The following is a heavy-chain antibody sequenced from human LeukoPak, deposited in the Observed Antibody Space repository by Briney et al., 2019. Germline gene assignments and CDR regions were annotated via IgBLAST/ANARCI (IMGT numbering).Heavy chain of an antibody. D-gene: IGHD3-9*01. CDR1: GSSLTIHS. CDR2: INPALKTS. CDR3: ERVMRERHHFDL. Sequence: SVKVSFKVSGSSLTIHSMDWVRQAPGQGLEWMGLINPALKTSNYAQKFQGRVTITAEESTNTAYMELTSLTSDDTAVYYCERVMRERHHFDLWDQGTLVIVSS. J-gene: IGHJ4*02. V-gene: IGHV1-69*08.